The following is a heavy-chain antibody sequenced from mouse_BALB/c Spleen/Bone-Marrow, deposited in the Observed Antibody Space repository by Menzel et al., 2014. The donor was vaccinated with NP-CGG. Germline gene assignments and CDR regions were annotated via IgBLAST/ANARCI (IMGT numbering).Heavy chain of an antibody. CDR2: IDPANGNT. D-gene: IGHD1-1*01. Sequence: EVKVVESGAELVKPGASVKLSCTASGFNIKDTYVHWVKQRPEQGLEWIGRIDPANGNTKYDPKFQGKATITADTSSNTAYLQLSSLTSEDTAVYYCASYYYGSSSFAYWGQGTLVTASA. CDR3: ASYYYGSSSFAY. V-gene: IGHV14-3*02. CDR1: GFNIKDTY. J-gene: IGHJ3*01.